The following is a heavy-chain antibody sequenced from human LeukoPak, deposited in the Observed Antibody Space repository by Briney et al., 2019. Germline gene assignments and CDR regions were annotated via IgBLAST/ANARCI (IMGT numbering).Heavy chain of an antibody. J-gene: IGHJ4*02. V-gene: IGHV5-51*01. CDR3: AVDGVGATTGFDY. CDR2: IYPGDSDT. Sequence: TGESLKISCKGSGYSFTSYWIGWVRQMPGKGLEWMGIIYPGDSDTRYSPSFQGQVTISADKSICTAYLQWSSLKASDTAMYYCAVDGVGATTGFDYWGQGTLVTVSS. CDR1: GYSFTSYW. D-gene: IGHD1-26*01.